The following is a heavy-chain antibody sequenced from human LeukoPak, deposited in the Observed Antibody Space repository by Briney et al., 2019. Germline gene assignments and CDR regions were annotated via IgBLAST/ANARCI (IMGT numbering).Heavy chain of an antibody. D-gene: IGHD2-8*01. V-gene: IGHV3-11*01. Sequence: TGGCLRLSCAASGFTFSDYYTNWIRQAPGKGLEWVSYIVGSGSIISYADSVKGRFTISRDNAKNSLYLQMNSLRAEDTAVYYCARSMVYGYYMDVWGKGTTVTVSS. CDR2: IVGSGSII. CDR1: GFTFSDYY. CDR3: ARSMVYGYYMDV. J-gene: IGHJ6*03.